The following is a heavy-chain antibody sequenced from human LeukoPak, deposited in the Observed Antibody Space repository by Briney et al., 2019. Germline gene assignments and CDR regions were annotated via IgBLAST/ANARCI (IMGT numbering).Heavy chain of an antibody. V-gene: IGHV3-21*01. CDR2: ISSSSSYI. CDR1: GFTFSSDS. D-gene: IGHD2-2*02. Sequence: GGSLRLSCAASGFTFSSDSMNWVRQAPGKGLEWVSSISSSSSYIYYADSVKGRFTISRDNAKNSLYLQMNSLRAEDTAVYYCASLDIVVVPAAIPFDYWGQGTLVTVSS. CDR3: ASLDIVVVPAAIPFDY. J-gene: IGHJ4*02.